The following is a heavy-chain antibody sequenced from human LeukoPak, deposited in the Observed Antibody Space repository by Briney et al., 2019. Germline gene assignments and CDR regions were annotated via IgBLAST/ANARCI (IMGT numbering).Heavy chain of an antibody. D-gene: IGHD3-10*01. CDR3: ARVEYYYGSGSYYKGMVDY. V-gene: IGHV3-53*01. CDR2: IYSGGST. J-gene: IGHJ4*02. Sequence: GGSLRLSCAASGFAVSSNHMNWVRQAPGKGLEWVSVIYSGGSTYYADSVRGRFTISRDNSKNTLYLQMNSLRAEDTAVYYCARVEYYYGSGSYYKGMVDYWGQGTLVTVSS. CDR1: GFAVSSNH.